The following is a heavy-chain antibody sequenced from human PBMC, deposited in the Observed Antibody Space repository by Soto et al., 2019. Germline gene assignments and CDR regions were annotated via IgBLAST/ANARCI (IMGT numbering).Heavy chain of an antibody. Sequence: EVRLVESGGGLVQPGGSLRLSCAASGFIVSNNYMTWVRQAPGKGLAWVSLLYSGGATHYAASVKGRFTISSHSSQNTLFLQMNSLRTEDTATYYCLRGRYGSQIHWGQGTKVTVSS. D-gene: IGHD3-10*01. CDR2: LYSGGAT. V-gene: IGHV3-53*04. CDR3: LRGRYGSQIH. CDR1: GFIVSNNY. J-gene: IGHJ4*02.